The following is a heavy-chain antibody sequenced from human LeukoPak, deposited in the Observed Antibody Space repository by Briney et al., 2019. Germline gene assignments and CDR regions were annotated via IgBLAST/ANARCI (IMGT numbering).Heavy chain of an antibody. Sequence: PSETLSLTCTVSGGSISSGGYYWSWIRQPPGKGLEWIGSIYYSGSTYYNPSLKSRVTISVDTSKNQFSLKLSSVTAADTAVYYCARHYYDSSGRFDYWGQGTLVTVSS. V-gene: IGHV4-39*07. D-gene: IGHD3-22*01. CDR2: IYYSGST. J-gene: IGHJ4*02. CDR1: GGSISSGGYY. CDR3: ARHYYDSSGRFDY.